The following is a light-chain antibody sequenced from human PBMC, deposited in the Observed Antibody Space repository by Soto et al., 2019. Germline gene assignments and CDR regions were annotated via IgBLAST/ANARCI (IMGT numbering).Light chain of an antibody. J-gene: IGKJ2*01. CDR3: QQYDNFPYN. V-gene: IGKV1-33*01. CDR2: GAS. Sequence: DIQMTQSPSSLSASVGDRVTITCQASQEISNYLNWYQQKPGKAPNLLIYGASNLETGVPSRFSGSGSGTDFTFTISSLQPEDIATYYCQQYDNFPYNFGQGTKLEIK. CDR1: QEISNY.